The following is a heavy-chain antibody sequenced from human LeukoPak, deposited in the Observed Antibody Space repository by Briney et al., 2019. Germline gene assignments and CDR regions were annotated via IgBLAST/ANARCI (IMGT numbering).Heavy chain of an antibody. D-gene: IGHD3-10*01. CDR3: AREGTQSDAFDI. V-gene: IGHV1-8*01. Sequence: ASVKVSCKASGYTFTSYDINWVRQATGQGIEWMGWMNPNSGNTGYAQKFQGRVTMTRNTSISTAYMELSSLRSEDTAVYYCAREGTQSDAFDIWGQGTMVTVSS. CDR1: GYTFTSYD. J-gene: IGHJ3*02. CDR2: MNPNSGNT.